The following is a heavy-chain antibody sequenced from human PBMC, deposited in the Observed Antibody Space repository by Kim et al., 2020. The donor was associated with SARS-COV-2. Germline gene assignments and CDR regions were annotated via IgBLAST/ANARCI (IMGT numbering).Heavy chain of an antibody. J-gene: IGHJ3*01. V-gene: IGHV3-23*01. Sequence: GGSLRLSCAASGFTFGKYAMNWVRQAPGKGLEWVAYIKGGGGGTHYADSVKGRFTISRDNSKNTLYLEMNSLRAEETALYYCVKCSSNYGNDAFDVWGPGTMVTVSS. CDR2: IKGGGGGT. CDR3: VKCSSNYGNDAFDV. D-gene: IGHD3-10*01. CDR1: GFTFGKYA.